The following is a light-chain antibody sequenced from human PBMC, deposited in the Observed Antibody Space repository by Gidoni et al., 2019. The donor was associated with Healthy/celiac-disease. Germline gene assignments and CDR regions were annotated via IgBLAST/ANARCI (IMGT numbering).Light chain of an antibody. CDR3: QQRSNWPPYT. V-gene: IGKV3-11*01. CDR1: QSVSSY. Sequence: EIVLTQSPATLSLSPGERATLSCRASQSVSSYLAWYQQKPGQAPRLLIYDASNRATGIPARFSGSGSGTDFTLPISSLEPEDFAVYYCQQRSNWPPYTFXXXTKLEIK. J-gene: IGKJ2*01. CDR2: DAS.